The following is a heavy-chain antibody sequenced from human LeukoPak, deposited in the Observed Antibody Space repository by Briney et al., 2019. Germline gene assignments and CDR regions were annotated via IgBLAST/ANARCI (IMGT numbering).Heavy chain of an antibody. D-gene: IGHD2-21*01. CDR2: ISSSSSYI. CDR1: GFTFSSYS. V-gene: IGHV3-21*01. CDR3: ARDSSILRGFDP. Sequence: GGSLRLSCAASGFTFSSYSMNWVRQAPGKGLEWVSSISSSSSYIYYADSVKGRFTISRDNAKNSLYLQMNSLRAEDTAVYYCARDSSILRGFDPWGQGTLVTVSS. J-gene: IGHJ5*02.